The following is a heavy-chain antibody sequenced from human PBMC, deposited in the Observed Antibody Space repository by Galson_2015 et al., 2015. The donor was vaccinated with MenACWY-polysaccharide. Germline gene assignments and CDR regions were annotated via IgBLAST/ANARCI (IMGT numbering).Heavy chain of an antibody. CDR3: ARVIARKYTFADS. V-gene: IGHV1-8*01. Sequence: SVQVSCKASGYRFTSYDINWVRQASRHGLEWMGWLNPNSGHTGYAQKFQGRVTMTSNSVITHAYMELSSLRSEDTAVYYCARVIARKYTFADSWGQGTLVIVSS. J-gene: IGHJ4*02. CDR2: LNPNSGHT. CDR1: GYRFTSYD. D-gene: IGHD2-21*01.